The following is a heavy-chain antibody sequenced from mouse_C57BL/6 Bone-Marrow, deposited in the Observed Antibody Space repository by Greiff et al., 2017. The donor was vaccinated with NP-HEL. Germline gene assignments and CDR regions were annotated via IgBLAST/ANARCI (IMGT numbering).Heavy chain of an antibody. CDR3: ARTPSYDYDEGYAMDY. CDR1: GYTFTSYW. V-gene: IGHV1-7*01. Sequence: QVQLQQSGAELAKPGASVKLSCKASGYTFTSYWMHWVNQRPGQGLEWIGYINPSSGYTKYNQKFKDKATLTADKSSSTAYMQLSSLTYEDSAVYYCARTPSYDYDEGYAMDYWGQGTSVTVSS. J-gene: IGHJ4*01. D-gene: IGHD2-4*01. CDR2: INPSSGYT.